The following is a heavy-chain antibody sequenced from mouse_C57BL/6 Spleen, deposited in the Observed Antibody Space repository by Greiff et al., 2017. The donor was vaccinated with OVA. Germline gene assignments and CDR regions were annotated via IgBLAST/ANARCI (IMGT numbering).Heavy chain of an antibody. CDR2: IYPRSGNT. V-gene: IGHV1-81*01. D-gene: IGHD2-4*01. J-gene: IGHJ2*01. Sequence: QVQLQQSGAELARPGASVKLSCKASGYTFTSYGISWVKQRTGQGLEWIGEIYPRSGNTYYNEKFKGKATLTADKSYSTAYKELHSLTSDGSAVYFCARSDYDYYFDYWGQGTTLTVSS. CDR1: GYTFTSYG. CDR3: ARSDYDYYFDY.